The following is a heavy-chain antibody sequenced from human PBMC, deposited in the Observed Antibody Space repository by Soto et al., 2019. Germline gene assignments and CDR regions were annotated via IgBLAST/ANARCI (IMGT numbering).Heavy chain of an antibody. CDR3: ARLVVVVAAPFDY. J-gene: IGHJ4*02. CDR1: GYTFTSYG. V-gene: IGHV1-18*01. Sequence: ASVKVSCKASGYTFTSYGISWVRQAPGQGLEWMGWISAYNGNTKYAQKLQGRVTMTTDTSTSTAYIELRSLRSDDTAVYYCARLVVVVAAPFDYWGQGTLVTVSS. D-gene: IGHD2-15*01. CDR2: ISAYNGNT.